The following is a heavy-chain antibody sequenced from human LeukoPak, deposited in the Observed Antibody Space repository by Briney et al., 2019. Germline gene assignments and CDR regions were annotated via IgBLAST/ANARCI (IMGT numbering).Heavy chain of an antibody. CDR2: IIPIFGTA. J-gene: IGHJ5*02. V-gene: IGHV1-69*05. D-gene: IGHD5-18*01. Sequence: SVKVSCKASGGTFSSYAISWVRQAPGQGLEWMGGIIPIFGTANYAQKFQGRVTITTDESTSTAYMELSSLRSEDTAVYYCARGGYSYGHSYNWFDPWGQGTLVTVSS. CDR3: ARGGYSYGHSYNWFDP. CDR1: GGTFSSYA.